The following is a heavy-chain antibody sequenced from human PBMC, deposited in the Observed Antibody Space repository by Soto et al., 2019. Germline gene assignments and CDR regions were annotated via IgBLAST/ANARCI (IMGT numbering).Heavy chain of an antibody. Sequence: QVQLVQSGAEVKNPGSSVKVSCKTSGGTFNSYLIDWVRQAPVQGLEWMGGIIPAFGTAKYAQKFQGRVTITEDKYTNTAYMELRTLTYEDTAVYYCARGLYQPPVRLYFDTWCQGTLDNVSS. J-gene: IGHJ4*02. CDR1: GGTFNSYL. CDR3: ARGLYQPPVRLYFDT. D-gene: IGHD5-12*01. CDR2: IIPAFGTA. V-gene: IGHV1-69*06.